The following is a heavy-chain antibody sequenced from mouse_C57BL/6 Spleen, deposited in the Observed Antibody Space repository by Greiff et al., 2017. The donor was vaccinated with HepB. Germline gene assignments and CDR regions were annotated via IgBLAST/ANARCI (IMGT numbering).Heavy chain of an antibody. CDR3: ARNSGTGDY. Sequence: QVQLKQPGAELVRPGTSVKLSCKASGYTFTSYWMHWVKQRPGQGLEWIGVIDPSDSYTNYNQKFKGKATLTVDTSSSTAYMQLSSLTSEDSAVYYCARNSGTGDYWGQGTTLTVSS. CDR1: GYTFTSYW. D-gene: IGHD3-1*01. J-gene: IGHJ2*01. V-gene: IGHV1-59*01. CDR2: IDPSDSYT.